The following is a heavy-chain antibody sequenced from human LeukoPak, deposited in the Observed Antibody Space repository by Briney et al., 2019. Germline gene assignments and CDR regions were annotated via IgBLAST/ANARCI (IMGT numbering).Heavy chain of an antibody. CDR2: INPNGGGT. J-gene: IGHJ4*02. CDR1: GYTFTGYY. Sequence: GASVKVSCKASGYTFTGYYMHWVRQAPGQGLEWMGWINPNGGGTNYAQKFQGRVTMTRDTSISTAYMELSRLRSDDTAVYYCARDGNWNYPLYYFDYWGQGTLVTVSS. V-gene: IGHV1-2*02. D-gene: IGHD1-7*01. CDR3: ARDGNWNYPLYYFDY.